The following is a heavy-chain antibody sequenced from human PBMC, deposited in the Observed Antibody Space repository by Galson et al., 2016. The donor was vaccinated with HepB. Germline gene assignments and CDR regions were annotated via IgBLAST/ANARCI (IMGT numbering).Heavy chain of an antibody. J-gene: IGHJ3*01. CDR1: GFTFSNDW. Sequence: SLRLSCAGSGFTFSNDWMSWVRQAPGKGLEWVGRIKSKTDGGTTDYAAPVKGRFTISRDDSKNTLYLQMNSLKTEDTSVYYCTTGGGNWALGMAVWGRGTMSTVSS. V-gene: IGHV3-15*01. D-gene: IGHD1-1*01. CDR2: IKSKTDGGTT. CDR3: TTGGGNWALGMAV.